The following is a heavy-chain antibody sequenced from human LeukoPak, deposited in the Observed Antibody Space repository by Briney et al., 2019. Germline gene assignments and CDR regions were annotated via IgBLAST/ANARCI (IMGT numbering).Heavy chain of an antibody. CDR2: IYYSGST. J-gene: IGHJ6*03. CDR3: ARDIGYYYMDV. D-gene: IGHD1-26*01. Sequence: PSETLSLTCTVSGGSISSYYWSWIRQPPGKGLEWIGYIYYSGSTNYNPSLKSRVTISVDTSKNQFSLKLSSVTAADTAVYYCARDIGYYYMDVWGKGTTVTVSS. CDR1: GGSISSYY. V-gene: IGHV4-59*01.